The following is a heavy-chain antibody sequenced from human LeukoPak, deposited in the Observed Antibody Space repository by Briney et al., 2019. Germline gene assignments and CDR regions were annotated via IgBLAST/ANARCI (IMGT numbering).Heavy chain of an antibody. J-gene: IGHJ6*03. CDR1: GGSFSGYY. Sequence: SETLSLTCAVYGGSFSGYYWSWIRQPPGKGLEWIGEINHSGSTNYNPSLKSRVTISLDTSKNQFSLKPSSVTAADTAVYYCARVEHSSWYYRSNYYYYMDVWGKGTTVTVSS. CDR3: ARVEHSSWYYRSNYYYYMDV. V-gene: IGHV4-34*01. D-gene: IGHD6-13*01. CDR2: INHSGST.